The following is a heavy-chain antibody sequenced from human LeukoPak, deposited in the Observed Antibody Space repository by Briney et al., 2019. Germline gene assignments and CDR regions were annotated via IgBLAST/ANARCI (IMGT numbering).Heavy chain of an antibody. D-gene: IGHD3-3*02. CDR1: GFTFSSYA. CDR3: ARDLAGYMDV. J-gene: IGHJ6*03. CDR2: ISYDGSNK. V-gene: IGHV3-30*01. Sequence: SLRLSCAASGFTFSSYAMHWVRQAPGKGLEWVAVISYDGSNKYYADSVKGRFTISRDNSKNTLYLQMNSLRAEDTAVYYCARDLAGYMDVWGKGTTVTVSS.